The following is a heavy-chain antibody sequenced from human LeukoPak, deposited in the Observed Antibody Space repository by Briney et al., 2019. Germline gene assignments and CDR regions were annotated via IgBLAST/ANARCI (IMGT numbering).Heavy chain of an antibody. D-gene: IGHD3-22*01. CDR1: GYTLTELS. CDR3: ATLPLYYYDSSGYWRDWFDP. V-gene: IGHV1-24*01. CDR2: FDPEDGET. Sequence: GASVKISCKVSGYTLTELSMHWVRQAPGKGLEWMGGFDPEDGETIYAQKFQGRVTMTEDTSTDTAYMELSSLGSEDTAVYYCATLPLYYYDSSGYWRDWFDPWGQGTLVTVSS. J-gene: IGHJ5*02.